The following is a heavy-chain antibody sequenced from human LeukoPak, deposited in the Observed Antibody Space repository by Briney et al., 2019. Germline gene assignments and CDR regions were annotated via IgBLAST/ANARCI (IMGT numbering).Heavy chain of an antibody. CDR2: IFHSGST. Sequence: SETLSLTCTVSGYSISSVYYWGWIRQPPGKGLEWIGNIFHSGSTYYNPSLKSRVTISIDTSKNQFSLKLSSVTAADTAVYYCARDSSARYSASWYVVGDFDYWGQGTPVTVSS. CDR3: ARDSSARYSASWYVVGDFDY. CDR1: GYSISSVYY. J-gene: IGHJ4*02. V-gene: IGHV4-38-2*02. D-gene: IGHD6-13*01.